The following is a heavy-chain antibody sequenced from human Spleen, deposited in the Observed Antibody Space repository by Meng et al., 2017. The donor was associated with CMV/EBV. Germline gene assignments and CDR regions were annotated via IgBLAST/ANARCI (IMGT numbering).Heavy chain of an antibody. D-gene: IGHD3-22*01. V-gene: IGHV3-30*02. Sequence: GESLKISCVASGLTFSNYRMHWVRQAPGKGLEWVAFIRYDGSNKYYADSVKGRFTISRDNSKNTLYLQMNSLRAEDTAVYYCAKFYYYDSSGYDYWGQGTLVTVSS. CDR2: IRYDGSNK. CDR3: AKFYYYDSSGYDY. J-gene: IGHJ4*02. CDR1: GLTFSNYR.